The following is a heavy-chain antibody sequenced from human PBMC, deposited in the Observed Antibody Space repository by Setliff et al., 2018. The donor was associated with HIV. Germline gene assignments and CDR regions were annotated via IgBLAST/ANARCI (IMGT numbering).Heavy chain of an antibody. Sequence: ASVKVSCKASGYTFSTYGIHWMRQAPGQRPEYMGWINTANGNTKYSQDLLGRVSITMDTSASTSYMELSSLRSRDMAVYYCARGPLFGNQYYPYHYMDVWGKGTTVTVSS. D-gene: IGHD3-3*01. J-gene: IGHJ6*03. CDR1: GYTFSTYG. CDR3: ARGPLFGNQYYPYHYMDV. V-gene: IGHV1-3*03. CDR2: INTANGNT.